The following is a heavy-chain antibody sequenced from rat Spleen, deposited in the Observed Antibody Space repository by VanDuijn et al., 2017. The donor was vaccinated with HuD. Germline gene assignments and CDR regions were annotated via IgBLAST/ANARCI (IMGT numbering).Heavy chain of an antibody. J-gene: IGHJ2*01. Sequence: EVQVVESGGGLVQPGRSMKLSCAASGFTFSDYYMAWVCQAPKKGLVWVASIDYEGITTHYGDSVKVRFTISRDNAKSTLYLQMDSLRSEDTATYYCTRGYYFDYWGQGVMVTVSS. CDR1: GFTFSDYY. V-gene: IGHV5-22*01. CDR2: IDYEGITT. CDR3: TRGYYFDY.